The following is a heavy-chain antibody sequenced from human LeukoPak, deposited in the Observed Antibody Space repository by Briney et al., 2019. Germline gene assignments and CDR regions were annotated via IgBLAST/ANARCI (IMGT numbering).Heavy chain of an antibody. Sequence: SVKVSCTASGGTFSSYAISWVRQAPGQGLEWMGGIIPIFGTANYAQKFQGSVTITADESTSTAYMELSSLRSEDTAVYYCAESRDGYNAFDYWGQGTLVTVSS. V-gene: IGHV1-69*13. J-gene: IGHJ4*02. D-gene: IGHD5-24*01. CDR2: IIPIFGTA. CDR3: AESRDGYNAFDY. CDR1: GGTFSSYA.